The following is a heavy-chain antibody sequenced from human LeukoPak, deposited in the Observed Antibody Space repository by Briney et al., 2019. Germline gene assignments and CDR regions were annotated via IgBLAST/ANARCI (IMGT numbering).Heavy chain of an antibody. CDR3: ARSLYYDFWSGYPDPTTPKYYYYGMDV. V-gene: IGHV3-30*03. Sequence: GGSLRLSCTASGFTLSSFGMHWVRQAPGKGLEWVAVISDDGSNTYYADSVKGRFTISRDNSKNTLYLQMNSLRAEDTAVYYCARSLYYDFWSGYPDPTTPKYYYYGMDVWGQGTTVTVSS. CDR2: ISDDGSNT. D-gene: IGHD3-3*01. J-gene: IGHJ6*02. CDR1: GFTLSSFG.